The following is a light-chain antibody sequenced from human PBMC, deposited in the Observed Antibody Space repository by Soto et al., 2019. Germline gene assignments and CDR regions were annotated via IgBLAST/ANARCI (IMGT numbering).Light chain of an antibody. CDR2: SNN. Sequence: VLTQPPSVSGAPGKRVTISCTGRSSNIGAGHSVHGYQPLPGTAPKLLIHSNNNRPSGVPDRFSGSKSGTSASLAIAGLQADDEADYYCQSYDPTLRTSLFGGGTKLTVL. V-gene: IGLV1-40*01. J-gene: IGLJ2*01. CDR1: SSNIGAGHS. CDR3: QSYDPTLRTSL.